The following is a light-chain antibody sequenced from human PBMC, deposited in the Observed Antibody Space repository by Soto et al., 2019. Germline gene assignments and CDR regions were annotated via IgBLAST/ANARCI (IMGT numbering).Light chain of an antibody. CDR2: SNN. CDR3: AAWDDSLNGLYV. J-gene: IGLJ1*01. CDR1: SSNIGSNT. V-gene: IGLV1-44*01. Sequence: QSVLTQPPSASGTPGRRVTISCSGSSSNIGSNTVNWYQQLPGTAPKLLIHSNNQRPSGVPDRFSGSKSGTSASLAISGLQSEDEADYYRAAWDDSLNGLYVFGTGTKVTVL.